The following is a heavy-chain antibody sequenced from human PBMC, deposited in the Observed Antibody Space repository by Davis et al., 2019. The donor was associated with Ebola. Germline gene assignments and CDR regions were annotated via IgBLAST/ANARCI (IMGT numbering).Heavy chain of an antibody. V-gene: IGHV3-21*01. Sequence: GESLKISCAASGFTFISYAMSWVRQAPGKGLEWVSSISSSSSYIYYADSVKGRFTISRDNAKNSLYLQMNSLRAEDTAVYYCARSGVVPAEWGWFDPWGQGTLVTVSS. D-gene: IGHD2-2*01. CDR3: ARSGVVPAEWGWFDP. CDR2: ISSSSSYI. J-gene: IGHJ5*02. CDR1: GFTFISYA.